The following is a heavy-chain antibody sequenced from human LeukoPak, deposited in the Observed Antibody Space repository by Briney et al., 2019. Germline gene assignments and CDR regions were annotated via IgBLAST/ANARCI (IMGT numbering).Heavy chain of an antibody. J-gene: IGHJ4*02. CDR1: GGTFSSYA. CDR2: IIPIFGTA. CDR3: ARDQDSSGYYFDY. Sequence: SVKVSCKASGGTFSSYAISWVRQAPGQGREWMGGIIPIFGTANYAQKFQGRVTITADESTSTAYMELSSLRSEDTAVYYCARDQDSSGYYFDYWGQGTLVTVSS. V-gene: IGHV1-69*01. D-gene: IGHD3-22*01.